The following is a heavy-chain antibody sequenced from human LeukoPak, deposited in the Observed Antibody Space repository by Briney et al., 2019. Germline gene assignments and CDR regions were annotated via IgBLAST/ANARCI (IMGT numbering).Heavy chain of an antibody. J-gene: IGHJ6*03. CDR3: ASGSSDYYYYYYMDV. CDR1: GASISRNY. V-gene: IGHV4-59*08. D-gene: IGHD2-2*01. Sequence: SETLSLTCTVSGASISRNYWSWIRQPPGKGLEWIGYVNYIGSSHYNPSLKSRVTISVDTSKNQFSLKVSSVTAADTAVYYCASGSSDYYYYYYMDVWGKGTTVTVSS. CDR2: VNYIGSS.